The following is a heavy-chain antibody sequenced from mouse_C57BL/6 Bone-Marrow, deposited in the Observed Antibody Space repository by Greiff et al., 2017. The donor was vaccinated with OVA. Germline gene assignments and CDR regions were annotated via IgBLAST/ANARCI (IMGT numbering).Heavy chain of an antibody. D-gene: IGHD1-1*02. V-gene: IGHV1-55*01. CDR3: ARGVTDVGSLDY. CDR2: IYPGSGGT. CDR1: GYTFTSYW. Sequence: QVQLQQSGAELVKPGASVKMSCKASGYTFTSYWITWVKQRPGQGLEWIGDIYPGSGGTNYNEKFKGKATLTVDKSSSTAYMQLSSLTSEDSAVNYCARGVTDVGSLDYGGQGTALTVTS. J-gene: IGHJ2*01.